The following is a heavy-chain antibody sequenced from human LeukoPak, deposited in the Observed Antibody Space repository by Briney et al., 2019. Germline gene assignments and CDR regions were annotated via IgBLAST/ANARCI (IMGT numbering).Heavy chain of an antibody. D-gene: IGHD2-21*01. J-gene: IGHJ4*02. CDR2: ISYDGSNK. V-gene: IGHV3-30-3*01. Sequence: PGRSLRLSCAASGFTFSSYAMHWVRQAPGKGLEWVAVISYDGSNKYYADSVKGRFTIARDNSKNMLYLQMNSLRAEDTAVYYCAKDRDCGGDCYWGQGTLVTVSS. CDR3: AKDRDCGGDCY. CDR1: GFTFSSYA.